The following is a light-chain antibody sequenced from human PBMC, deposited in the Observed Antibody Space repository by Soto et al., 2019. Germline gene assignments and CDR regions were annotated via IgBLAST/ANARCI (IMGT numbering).Light chain of an antibody. CDR2: DAS. CDR3: QQRSNWPWT. Sequence: EIVFTQSPSTLSLSPLERATLSCRASQSVSSYLAWYQQKPGQAPRLLIYDASNRATGIPARFSGSGSGTDFTLTISSLEPEDFAVYYCQQRSNWPWTFGQGTKVDIK. V-gene: IGKV3-11*01. CDR1: QSVSSY. J-gene: IGKJ1*01.